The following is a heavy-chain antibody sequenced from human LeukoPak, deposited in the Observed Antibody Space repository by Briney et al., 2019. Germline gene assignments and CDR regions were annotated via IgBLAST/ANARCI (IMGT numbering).Heavy chain of an antibody. CDR3: ARGSVVNASDI. D-gene: IGHD3-3*01. CDR1: GFSFSNYD. J-gene: IGHJ3*02. V-gene: IGHV3-23*01. Sequence: GGSLRLSCAASGFSFSNYDMNWVRQAPGRGLEWISGITGGGVATYYADSVKGRFTIPRDNSKNTLCLQMNSLRAEDTATYYCARGSVVNASDIWGQGTMVTVSS. CDR2: ITGGGVAT.